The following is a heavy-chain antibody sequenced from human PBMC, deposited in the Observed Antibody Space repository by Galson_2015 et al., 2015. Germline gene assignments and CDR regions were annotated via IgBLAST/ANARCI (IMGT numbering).Heavy chain of an antibody. V-gene: IGHV3-30*18. CDR2: ISYDGSNK. Sequence: SLRLSCAASGFTFSSYGMHWVRQAPGKGLEWVAVISYDGSNKYYADSVKGRFTISRDNSKNTLYLQMNSLRAEDTAVYYCAKEPYYYYYMDVWGKGTTVTVPS. J-gene: IGHJ6*03. CDR3: AKEPYYYYYMDV. CDR1: GFTFSSYG.